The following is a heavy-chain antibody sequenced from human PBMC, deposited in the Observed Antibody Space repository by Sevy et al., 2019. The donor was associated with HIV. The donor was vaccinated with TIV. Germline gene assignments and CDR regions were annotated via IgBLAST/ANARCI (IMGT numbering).Heavy chain of an antibody. J-gene: IGHJ3*02. D-gene: IGHD3-3*01. CDR3: AKDSSITIFVVAPPGDAFDI. CDR2: ISGSGGST. Sequence: GGSLRLSCAASGFTFSSHAMSWIRQAPGKGLEWVSAISGSGGSTYYADSVKGRFTISRDNSKNTLYLQMNSLRAEDTAVYYCAKDSSITIFVVAPPGDAFDIWGQGTMVTVSS. V-gene: IGHV3-23*01. CDR1: GFTFSSHA.